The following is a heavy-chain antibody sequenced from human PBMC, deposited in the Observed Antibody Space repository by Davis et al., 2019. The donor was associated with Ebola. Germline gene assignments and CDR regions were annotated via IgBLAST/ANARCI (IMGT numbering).Heavy chain of an antibody. J-gene: IGHJ6*04. CDR1: GYTFTSYG. V-gene: IGHV1-18*01. Sequence: ASVKVSCKAFGYTFTSYGISWVRQAPGQGLEWMGWISGYEDNRNYAPRFQGRITLTKDRATSTVYMELSSLTSDDTAVYYCARDLATSSGAHFFYFGMDVWGEGTSVAVSS. CDR2: ISGYEDNR. D-gene: IGHD3-10*01. CDR3: ARDLATSSGAHFFYFGMDV.